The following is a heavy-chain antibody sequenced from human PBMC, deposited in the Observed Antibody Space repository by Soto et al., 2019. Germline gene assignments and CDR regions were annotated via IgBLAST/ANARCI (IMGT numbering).Heavy chain of an antibody. J-gene: IGHJ3*02. V-gene: IGHV3-48*03. CDR1: GFTFSSYE. CDR3: ARSQWLLDAFDI. Sequence: EVQLVESGGGLVQPGGSLRLSCAASGFTFSSYEMNWVRQAPGKGLEWVSYISSSGSTIYYADSVKGRFTISRDNAKNSLYPQMNSLRAEDTAVYYCARSQWLLDAFDIWGQGTMVTVSS. D-gene: IGHD3-22*01. CDR2: ISSSGSTI.